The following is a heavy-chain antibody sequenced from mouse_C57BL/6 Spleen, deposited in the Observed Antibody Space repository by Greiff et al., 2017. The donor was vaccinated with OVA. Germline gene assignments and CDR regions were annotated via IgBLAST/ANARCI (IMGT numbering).Heavy chain of an antibody. CDR1: GFTFSDYG. CDR3: ANYYGSSPYAMDY. J-gene: IGHJ4*01. Sequence: EVKVVESGGGLVKPGGSLKLSCAASGFTFSDYGMHWVRQAPEKGLEWVAYISSGSSTIYYADTVKGRFTISRDNAKNTLFLQMTSLRSEDTAMYYCANYYGSSPYAMDYWGQGTSVTVSS. D-gene: IGHD1-1*01. V-gene: IGHV5-17*01. CDR2: ISSGSSTI.